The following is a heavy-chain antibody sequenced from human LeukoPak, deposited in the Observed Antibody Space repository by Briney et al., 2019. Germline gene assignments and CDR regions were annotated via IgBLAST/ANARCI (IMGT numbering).Heavy chain of an antibody. Sequence: GGSLRLSCAASGFTFSSYEMNWVRQAPGKGLEWVSAISGSGGSTYYADSVKGRFTISRDNSKNTLYLQMNSLRAEDTAVYYCAKGSGGSYLVYFDYWGQGTLVTVSS. CDR3: AKGSGGSYLVYFDY. CDR2: ISGSGGST. J-gene: IGHJ4*02. V-gene: IGHV3-23*01. D-gene: IGHD1-26*01. CDR1: GFTFSSYE.